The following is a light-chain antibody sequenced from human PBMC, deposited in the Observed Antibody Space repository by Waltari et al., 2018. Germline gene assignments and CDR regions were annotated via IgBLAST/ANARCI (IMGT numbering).Light chain of an antibody. CDR3: LLYYGGLWV. CDR1: TGAVTSGHY. V-gene: IGLV7-43*01. Sequence: QTVVNQEPSLTVSPGGTITLTCASSTGAVTSGHYPNWFQQKPGQAPSALIYSTSNNPSSTPARFSGSLLGGKAALTLSGVQPEDEAEYYCLLYYGGLWVFGGGTKLTVL. CDR2: STS. J-gene: IGLJ3*02.